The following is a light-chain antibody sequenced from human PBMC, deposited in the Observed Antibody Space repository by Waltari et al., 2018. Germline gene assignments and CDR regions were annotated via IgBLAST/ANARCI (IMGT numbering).Light chain of an antibody. CDR1: QLRNLH. CDR3: QAWDRTSVV. J-gene: IGLJ2*01. V-gene: IGLV3-1*01. Sequence: SYELTQPPSVSVSPGQTASISCSGDQLRNLHVSWYQQKPGQSPVLVISLDNRRPSGIPERFSGSNPGNTATLTISGTQAMDEADYYCQAWDRTSVVFGGGTKLTVL. CDR2: LDN.